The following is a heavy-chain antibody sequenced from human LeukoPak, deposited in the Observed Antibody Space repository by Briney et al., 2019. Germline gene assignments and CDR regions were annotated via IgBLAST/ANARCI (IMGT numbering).Heavy chain of an antibody. J-gene: IGHJ4*02. D-gene: IGHD3-22*01. CDR2: ISRSGGST. CDR1: GFTFSTYA. V-gene: IGHV3-23*01. CDR3: AREMNFYESSGYDN. Sequence: GGSLRLSCAASGFTFSTYAVNWVRQAPGKGLEWVAGISRSGGSTYYADSVEGRFTISRDNANNTVHLQMNSLKVEDTALYYCAREMNFYESSGYDNWGQGTLVTVSS.